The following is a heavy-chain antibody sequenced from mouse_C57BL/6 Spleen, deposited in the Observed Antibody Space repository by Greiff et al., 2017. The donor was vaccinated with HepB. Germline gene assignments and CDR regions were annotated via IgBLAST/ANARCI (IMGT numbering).Heavy chain of an antibody. D-gene: IGHD2-4*01. J-gene: IGHJ1*03. V-gene: IGHV1-72*01. Sequence: QVQLQQPGAELVKPGASVKLSCKASGYTFTSYWMHWVKQRPGRGLEWIGRIDPNSGGTKYNEKFKSKATLTVDKPASTAYMQLSSLTSEDSAVYDCARSPYYDYGDCYFDVWGTGTTVTVSS. CDR1: GYTFTSYW. CDR3: ARSPYYDYGDCYFDV. CDR2: IDPNSGGT.